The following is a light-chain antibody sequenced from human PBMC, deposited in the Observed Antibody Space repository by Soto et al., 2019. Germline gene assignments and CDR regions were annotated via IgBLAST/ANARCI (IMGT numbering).Light chain of an antibody. V-gene: IGLV6-57*02. Sequence: NFMLTQPHSVSESPGKTVIISCTGSSGSIASNYVQRFQQRPGSAPTTVIFQNKHRPSGVPDRFSGSIDSSSNSASLTISGLKTEDEADYYCQSYDSSNRGVXXGGTKVTVL. CDR1: SGSIASNY. J-gene: IGLJ3*02. CDR3: QSYDSSNRGV. CDR2: QNK.